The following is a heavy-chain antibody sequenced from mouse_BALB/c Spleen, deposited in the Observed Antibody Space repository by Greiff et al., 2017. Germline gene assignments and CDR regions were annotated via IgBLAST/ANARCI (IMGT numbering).Heavy chain of an antibody. V-gene: IGHV5-12-2*01. Sequence: EVMLVESGGGLVQPGGSLKLSCAASGFTFSSYTMSWVRQTPEKRLEWVAYISNGGGSTYYPDTVKGRFTISRDNAKNTLYLQMSSLKSEDTAMYYCARHDNWDDYAMDYWGQGTSVTVSS. CDR2: ISNGGGST. CDR1: GFTFSSYT. D-gene: IGHD4-1*01. CDR3: ARHDNWDDYAMDY. J-gene: IGHJ4*01.